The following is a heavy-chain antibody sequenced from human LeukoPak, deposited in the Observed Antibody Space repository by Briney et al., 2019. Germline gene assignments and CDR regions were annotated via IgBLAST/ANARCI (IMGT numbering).Heavy chain of an antibody. V-gene: IGHV1-2*06. J-gene: IGHJ4*02. CDR1: GYTFTGYY. CDR3: ASGGSYSFSGVDYFDY. D-gene: IGHD1-26*01. CDR2: INPNSGGT. Sequence: GASVKVSCKASGYTFTGYYMHWVRQAPGHGLEWMGRINPNSGGTNYAQKFQGRVTMTRDTSISTAYMELSRLRSDDTAVYYCASGGSYSFSGVDYFDYWGQGTLVTVSS.